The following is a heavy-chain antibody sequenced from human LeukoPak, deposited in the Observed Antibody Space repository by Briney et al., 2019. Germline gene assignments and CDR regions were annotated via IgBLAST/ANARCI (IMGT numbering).Heavy chain of an antibody. CDR2: ISAYNGNT. CDR3: ARDGYSSSWYVSPDY. V-gene: IGHV1-18*01. D-gene: IGHD6-13*01. CDR1: GYTFTCYG. Sequence: ASVKVSCMASGYTFTCYGISWVRQAPGQGLEWMGWISAYNGNTNYAQKLQGRVTMTTDTSTSTAYMELRSLRSDDTAVYYCARDGYSSSWYVSPDYWGQGTLVTVSS. J-gene: IGHJ4*02.